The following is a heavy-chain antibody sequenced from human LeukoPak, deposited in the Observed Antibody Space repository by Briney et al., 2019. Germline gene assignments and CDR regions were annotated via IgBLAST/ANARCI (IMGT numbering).Heavy chain of an antibody. V-gene: IGHV1-18*01. D-gene: IGHD6-19*01. CDR1: GYTFTSYG. CDR2: ISAYNGNT. CDR3: ARDSAVAGTWVFDY. Sequence: ASVKVSCKASGYTFTSYGISWVRQAPGQGLEWMGWISAYNGNTNYAQKLQGRVTMTTDTSTSTAYMELRSLRSDDTAVHYCARDSAVAGTWVFDYWGQGTLVTVSS. J-gene: IGHJ4*02.